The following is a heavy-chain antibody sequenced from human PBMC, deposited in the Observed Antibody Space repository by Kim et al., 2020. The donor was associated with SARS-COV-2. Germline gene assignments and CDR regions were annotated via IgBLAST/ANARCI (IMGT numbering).Heavy chain of an antibody. V-gene: IGHV4-31*02. D-gene: IGHD3-10*01. CDR3: ARETTMVRGVIIFNAFDI. J-gene: IGHJ3*02. Sequence: KSRVTISVDTSKNQFSRKLSSVTAADTAVYYCARETTMVRGVIIFNAFDIWGQGTMVTVSS.